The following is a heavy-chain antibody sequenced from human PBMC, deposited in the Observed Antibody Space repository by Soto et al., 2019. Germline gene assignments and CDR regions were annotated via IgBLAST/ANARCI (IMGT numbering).Heavy chain of an antibody. J-gene: IGHJ4*02. V-gene: IGHV4-59*13. D-gene: IGHD6-13*01. CDR1: GGSISNYY. CDR3: ARAPGYTSSSVLDY. CDR2: VYYTGST. Sequence: SETLSLTCTVSGGSISNYYWSGIRQPPGKGLEWIGYVYYTGSTNYNPSLKSRVTISLDTSKNQFSLKLSSVTAADTAVYYCARAPGYTSSSVLDYWGRGTLVTVS.